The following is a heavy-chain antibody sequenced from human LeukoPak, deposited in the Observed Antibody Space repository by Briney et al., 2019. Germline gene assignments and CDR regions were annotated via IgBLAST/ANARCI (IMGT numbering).Heavy chain of an antibody. CDR3: ARDWDKMDY. J-gene: IGHJ4*02. CDR1: GYTFNLYY. CDR2: ITPSGDSA. D-gene: IGHD1-26*01. Sequence: ASVKVSCKATGYTFNLYYMHWVRQAPGQGLEWLGVITPSGDSATYAQTFQSRLTMTRDLSTSTLYMDLGSLRSEDTAIYFCARDWDKMDYWGQGTLVAVSS. V-gene: IGHV1-46*02.